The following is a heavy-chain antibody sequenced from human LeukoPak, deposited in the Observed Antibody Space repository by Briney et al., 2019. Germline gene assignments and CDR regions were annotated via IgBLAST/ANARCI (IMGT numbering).Heavy chain of an antibody. CDR2: IIPILGIA. D-gene: IGHD2-2*01. CDR3: ARGVVPAVGRDWFDP. J-gene: IGHJ5*02. CDR1: GGTFSSYT. V-gene: IGHV1-69*02. Sequence: ASVKVSCKASGGTFSSYTISWVRQAPGQGLEWMGRIIPILGIANYAQKFQGRVTITADKSTITAYMELSSLRSEDTAVYYCARGVVPAVGRDWFDPWGQGTLVTVSS.